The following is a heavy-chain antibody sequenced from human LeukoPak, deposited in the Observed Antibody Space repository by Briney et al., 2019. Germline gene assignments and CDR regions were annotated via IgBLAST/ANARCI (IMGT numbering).Heavy chain of an antibody. CDR1: GGSISSYY. Sequence: SETLSLTCTVSGGSISSYYWSWIRQPPGKGLEWIGYIYYSGSTNYNPSLKSRVTISVDTSKNQFSLELSSVTAADTAVYYCARDTGEYYFDYWGQGTLVTVSS. D-gene: IGHD3-10*01. J-gene: IGHJ4*02. V-gene: IGHV4-59*01. CDR3: ARDTGEYYFDY. CDR2: IYYSGST.